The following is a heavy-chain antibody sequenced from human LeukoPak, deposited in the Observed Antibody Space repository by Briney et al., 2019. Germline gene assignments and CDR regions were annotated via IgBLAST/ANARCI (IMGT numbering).Heavy chain of an antibody. Sequence: SETMSLTCTVSGGSISSYYWSWIRQPPGKGLEWIGYIYYSGSTNYNPSLKSRVTVSVDTSKNQFSLKLSSVTAADTAVYYCARAVVVVAATGWFDPWGQGTLVTVSS. J-gene: IGHJ5*02. CDR2: IYYSGST. CDR3: ARAVVVVAATGWFDP. CDR1: GGSISSYY. V-gene: IGHV4-59*01. D-gene: IGHD2-15*01.